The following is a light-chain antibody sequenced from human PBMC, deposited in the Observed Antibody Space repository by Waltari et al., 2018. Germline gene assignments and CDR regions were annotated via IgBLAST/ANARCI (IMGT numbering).Light chain of an antibody. J-gene: IGKJ1*01. Sequence: DIQMTHSPSTLSASVVDRVTITCRASQSISSRLAWYQQKPGKAPKLLIYKASSLESGVPARFSGSGSGTEFTLTISSLQPDDFATYYCQQYNSYSQTFGQGTKVEIK. V-gene: IGKV1-5*03. CDR2: KAS. CDR3: QQYNSYSQT. CDR1: QSISSR.